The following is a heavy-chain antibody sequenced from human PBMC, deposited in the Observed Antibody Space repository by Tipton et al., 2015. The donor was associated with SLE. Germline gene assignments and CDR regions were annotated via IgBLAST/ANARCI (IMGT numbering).Heavy chain of an antibody. D-gene: IGHD3-9*01. Sequence: QLVQSGAEVKKPGSSVKVSCKASGGTFSNYGITWVRQAPRQGLEWMGGIIPIFGTANYAQKFQGRVTITADESTTRTYMELSSLRSEDTAVYYCARDPLGETGYYNRYFDYWGQGTLVTVSS. CDR3: ARDPLGETGYYNRYFDY. J-gene: IGHJ4*02. CDR2: IIPIFGTA. V-gene: IGHV1-69*01. CDR1: GGTFSNYG.